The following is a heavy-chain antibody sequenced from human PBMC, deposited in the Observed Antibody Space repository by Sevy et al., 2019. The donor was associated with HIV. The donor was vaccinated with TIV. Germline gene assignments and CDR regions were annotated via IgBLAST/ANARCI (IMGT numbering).Heavy chain of an antibody. CDR2: IKSKSDGGRT. V-gene: IGHV3-15*01. D-gene: IGHD7-27*01. Sequence: GGSLRLSCAASGFSFSNAWMCWVRQAPGKGLEWVGRIKSKSDGGRTDYAAPVKGRFTISRHDSKNTLYLQINSLKTEDSAMYYCTTEVRWELGNWFDPWGQGTLVTVSS. CDR3: TTEVRWELGNWFDP. J-gene: IGHJ5*02. CDR1: GFSFSNAW.